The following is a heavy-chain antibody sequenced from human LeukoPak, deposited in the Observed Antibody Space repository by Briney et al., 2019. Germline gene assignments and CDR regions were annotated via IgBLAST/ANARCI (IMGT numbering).Heavy chain of an antibody. D-gene: IGHD3-10*02. J-gene: IGHJ6*04. V-gene: IGHV3-48*03. CDR3: AELGITMIGGV. Sequence: GGSLRLSCAASGFTFSSYEMNWVRQAPGKGLEWVSYISSSGNTIYYEDSVKGRFTISRDKAKNSLYLQMNSLSAEDTAVYYCAELGITMIGGVWGKGTTVTISS. CDR1: GFTFSSYE. CDR2: ISSSGNTI.